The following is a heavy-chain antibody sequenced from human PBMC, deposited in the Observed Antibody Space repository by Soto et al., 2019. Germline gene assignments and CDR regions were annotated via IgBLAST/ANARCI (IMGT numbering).Heavy chain of an antibody. V-gene: IGHV3-15*01. CDR2: INSKTDGGAT. J-gene: IGHJ4*02. Sequence: PGGTLRLSCAAYGFTSSNAWMSWLRQAPGKGLEWVGRINSKTDGGATDYAAPVKGRFTISRDDSKNTLYLQMNSLKTEDTAVYYCTTDGMNSSGWPHDYWGQGTLVTVPS. CDR1: GFTSSNAW. D-gene: IGHD6-19*01. CDR3: TTDGMNSSGWPHDY.